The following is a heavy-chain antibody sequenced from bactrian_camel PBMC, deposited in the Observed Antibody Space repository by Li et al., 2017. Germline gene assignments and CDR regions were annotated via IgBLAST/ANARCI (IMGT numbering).Heavy chain of an antibody. D-gene: IGHD2*01. V-gene: IGHV3S1*01. J-gene: IGHJ4*01. CDR1: GYTSVSWC. CDR2: MYTATART. Sequence: HVQLVESGGGSVMAGGSLRLSCAASGYTSVSWCMGWFRQTPGKEREPVAYMYTATARTYYPDSVKGRFTVSQDYATNTLYLQMDSLKPEDTAMYYCAADPGSGGSCSPNLPLTTDANYFVGQGTQVTVS.